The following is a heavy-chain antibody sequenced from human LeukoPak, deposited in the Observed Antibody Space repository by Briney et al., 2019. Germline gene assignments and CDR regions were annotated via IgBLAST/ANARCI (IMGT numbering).Heavy chain of an antibody. CDR2: INPNSGGT. D-gene: IGHD5-12*01. V-gene: IGHV1-2*02. CDR1: GYSFTGYY. Sequence: ASVKVSFKASGYSFTGYYMHWVRQAPGQGLECMGWINPNSGGTNYVQKFQGRVTMTRDTSINTVYMELSRLRSDDTAVYYCARGGYSGYDLTHFDYWGQGTLVTVSS. CDR3: ARGGYSGYDLTHFDY. J-gene: IGHJ4*02.